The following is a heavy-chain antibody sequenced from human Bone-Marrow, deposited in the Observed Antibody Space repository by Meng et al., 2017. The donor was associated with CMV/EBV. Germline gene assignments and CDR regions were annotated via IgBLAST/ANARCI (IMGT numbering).Heavy chain of an antibody. Sequence: GESLKISCAASGFTFSSYGMHWVRQAPGKGLEWVAFIRYDGSNKYYADSVKGRFTISRDNYKDTLYLQMNSLRAEDTAVYYCAREAGLGCSSTSCPRGWGQGTLVTVSS. D-gene: IGHD2-2*01. V-gene: IGHV3-30*02. J-gene: IGHJ4*02. CDR3: AREAGLGCSSTSCPRG. CDR1: GFTFSSYG. CDR2: IRYDGSNK.